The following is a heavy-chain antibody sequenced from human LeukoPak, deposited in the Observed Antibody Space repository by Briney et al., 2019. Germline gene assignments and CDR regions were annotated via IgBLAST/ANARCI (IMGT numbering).Heavy chain of an antibody. Sequence: GASVKVSCKVSGYALTELSMHWVRQAPGKGLEWMGGFDPEDGETIYAQKFQGRVTMTEDTSTDTAYMELSSLRSEDTAVYYCATGGKGPGVEYPYAFDIWGQGTMVTVSS. J-gene: IGHJ3*02. CDR3: ATGGKGPGVEYPYAFDI. CDR2: FDPEDGET. D-gene: IGHD3-3*01. CDR1: GYALTELS. V-gene: IGHV1-24*01.